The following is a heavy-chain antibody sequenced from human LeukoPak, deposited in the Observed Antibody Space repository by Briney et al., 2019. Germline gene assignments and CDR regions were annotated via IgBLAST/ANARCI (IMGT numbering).Heavy chain of an antibody. J-gene: IGHJ4*02. CDR1: GYTFTSYA. CDR2: ISGYNGNT. Sequence: ASVKVSCKASGYTFTSYAISWVRQPPGQGLEWMGWISGYNGNTNYAQRLQGRVTMTTDTSTSTAYMELRSLRSDDTAVYYCARSGLPGNYYFDYWGQGTLVTVSS. D-gene: IGHD5-12*01. CDR3: ARSGLPGNYYFDY. V-gene: IGHV1-18*01.